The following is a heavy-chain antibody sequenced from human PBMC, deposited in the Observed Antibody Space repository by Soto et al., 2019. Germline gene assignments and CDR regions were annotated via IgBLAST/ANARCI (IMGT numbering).Heavy chain of an antibody. V-gene: IGHV1-18*04. CDR1: GYTFTNYG. CDR2: ISAYNGNT. CDR3: ARHYDSTGYNFDY. D-gene: IGHD3-22*01. J-gene: IGHJ4*02. Sequence: QIQLVQSGAEVKKPGASVKVSCKASGYTFTNYGFRWVRQAPGQGLEWMGWISAYNGNTNYAQKLQGRVTMTTDTPTTTAYMELRSLRSDDTAVYYCARHYDSTGYNFDYWGQGTLVTVSS.